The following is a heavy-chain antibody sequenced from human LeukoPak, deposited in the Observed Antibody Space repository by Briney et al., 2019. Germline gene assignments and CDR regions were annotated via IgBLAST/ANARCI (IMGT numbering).Heavy chain of an antibody. J-gene: IGHJ4*02. CDR3: ARGGLMITFGGIIEFDY. V-gene: IGHV1-18*04. D-gene: IGHD3-16*02. Sequence: GASVKLSCKASAYTFTSYGISWVRQAPGQGLEWMGWISAYNGNTNYAQKLQGRVTMTTDTSTSTAYMGLRSLRSDDTAVYYCARGGLMITFGGIIEFDYWGQGTLVTVSS. CDR1: AYTFTSYG. CDR2: ISAYNGNT.